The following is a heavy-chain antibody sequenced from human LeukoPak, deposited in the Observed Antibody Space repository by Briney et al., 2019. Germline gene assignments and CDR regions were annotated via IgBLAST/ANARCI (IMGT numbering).Heavy chain of an antibody. CDR1: GGSISSYY. V-gene: IGHV3-23*01. CDR2: ISGSGGST. J-gene: IGHJ4*02. Sequence: ETLSLTCTVSGGSISSYYWSWVRQAPGKGLEWVSAISGSGGSTYYADSVKGRFAISRDNSKNTLYLQMNSLRAEDTAVYYCAKAGGYRYYFDYWGQGTLVTVSS. CDR3: AKAGGYRYYFDY. D-gene: IGHD3-22*01.